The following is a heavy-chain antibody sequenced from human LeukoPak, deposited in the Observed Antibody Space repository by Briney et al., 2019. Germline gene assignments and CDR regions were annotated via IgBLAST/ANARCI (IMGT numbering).Heavy chain of an antibody. D-gene: IGHD1-26*01. CDR2: IYYSGST. V-gene: IGHV4-59*01. Sequence: SEPLSLTCTVSGGSISSYYWSWIRQPPGKGLEWIGYIYYSGSTNYNPSLKSRVTISVDTSKNQFSLKLSSVTAADTAVYFCARGSSTYYGKWFDPWGQGILVTVSS. CDR3: ARGSSTYYGKWFDP. J-gene: IGHJ5*02. CDR1: GGSISSYY.